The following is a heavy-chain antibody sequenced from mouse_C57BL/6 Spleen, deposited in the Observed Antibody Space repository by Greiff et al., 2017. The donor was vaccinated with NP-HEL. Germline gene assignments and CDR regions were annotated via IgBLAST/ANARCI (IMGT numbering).Heavy chain of an antibody. V-gene: IGHV1-80*01. CDR3: ARGSWYYYAMDY. J-gene: IGHJ4*01. Sequence: QVQLQQSGAELVKPGASVKISCKASGYAFSSYWMNWVKQRPGKGLEWIGQIYPGDGDTNYNGKFKGKATLTADKSSSTAYMQLSSLTSEDSAVYFCARGSWYYYAMDYWGQGTSVTVSS. CDR1: GYAFSSYW. CDR2: IYPGDGDT.